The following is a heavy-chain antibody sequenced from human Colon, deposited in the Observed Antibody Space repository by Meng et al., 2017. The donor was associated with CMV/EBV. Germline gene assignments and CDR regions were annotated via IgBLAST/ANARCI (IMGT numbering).Heavy chain of an antibody. Sequence: ASVPVSCKASGYTFSDYYMHWVRQAPGQGLEWMGWINPYSGATNYAQKLQGRVTMTRDTSINTVFLDPTRLRSDDTAVYYCASPARREGVMVRGAIGPLDYWGQGTPVTVSS. CDR2: INPYSGAT. J-gene: IGHJ4*02. CDR3: ASPARREGVMVRGAIGPLDY. D-gene: IGHD3-10*01. V-gene: IGHV1-2*02. CDR1: GYTFSDYY.